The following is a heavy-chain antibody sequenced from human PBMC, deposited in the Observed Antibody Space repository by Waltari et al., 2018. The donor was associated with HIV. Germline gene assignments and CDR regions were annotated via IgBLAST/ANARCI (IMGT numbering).Heavy chain of an antibody. J-gene: IGHJ4*02. CDR3: APLAAAVYFDA. V-gene: IGHV1-69-2*01. Sequence: EVHLVQSGPEERKPGSTMKISCRVSGYTFTDYYIHWVQEAPGRGLEWMGLIDPEDGETVYAEKFQDRLTITADTSADTVYMELTSLRSDDTAVYYCAPLAAAVYFDAWGQGTLLTVSS. CDR1: GYTFTDYY. CDR2: IDPEDGET. D-gene: IGHD6-13*01.